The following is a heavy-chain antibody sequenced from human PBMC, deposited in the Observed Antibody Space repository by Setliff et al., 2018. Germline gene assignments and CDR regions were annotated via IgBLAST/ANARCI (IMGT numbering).Heavy chain of an antibody. CDR2: INVGGTNT. J-gene: IGHJ4*02. D-gene: IGHD2-15*01. CDR3: AKDKDVRVDYFDY. CDR1: GITFKNAW. Sequence: GGSLRLSCSVSGITFKNAWMTWVRQAPGKGPEWVSIINVGGTNTYYRDSVKGRFTISRDNSKSTLYLQMNSLRAEDTAIYYCAKDKDVRVDYFDYWGPGTLVTVPQ. V-gene: IGHV3-23*01.